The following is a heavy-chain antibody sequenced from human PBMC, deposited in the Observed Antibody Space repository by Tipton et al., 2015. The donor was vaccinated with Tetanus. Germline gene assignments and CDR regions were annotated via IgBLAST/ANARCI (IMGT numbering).Heavy chain of an antibody. J-gene: IGHJ6*02. CDR2: ISGDGSTI. V-gene: IGHV3-11*01. Sequence: SLRLSCAASGFIFSDYYMSWIRKAPGRGLEWLSFISGDGSTIHYADSVKGRFTVSRDNAKRSLYLQMNNLRAEDTAVYYCARYLFAYGMDVWGQGTTVTVSS. CDR3: ARYLFAYGMDV. CDR1: GFIFSDYY.